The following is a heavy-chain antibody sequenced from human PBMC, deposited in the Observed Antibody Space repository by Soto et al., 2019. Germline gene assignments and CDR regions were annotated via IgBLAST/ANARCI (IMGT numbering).Heavy chain of an antibody. CDR2: IYHSGST. V-gene: IGHV4-4*02. CDR1: GGSISSTNW. CDR3: ARDFGYGGYGDY. D-gene: IGHD5-12*01. J-gene: IGHJ4*02. Sequence: QVQLQESGPGLVKPSGTLSLTCAVSGGSISSTNWWSWVRQPPGKGVEWIGEIYHSGSTDYNPSLKSRVIISVDKSKNQFSLKLSSVTAADTAVYYCARDFGYGGYGDYWGQGTLVTVSS.